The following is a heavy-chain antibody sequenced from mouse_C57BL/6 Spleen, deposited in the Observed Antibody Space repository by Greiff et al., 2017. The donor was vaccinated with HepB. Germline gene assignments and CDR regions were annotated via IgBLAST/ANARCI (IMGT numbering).Heavy chain of an antibody. CDR3: ARDKSWGAMDY. D-gene: IGHD4-1*01. J-gene: IGHJ4*01. CDR2: ISDGGSYT. Sequence: EVMLVESGGGLVKPGGSLKLSCAASGFTFSSYAMSWVRQTPKKRLEWVATISDGGSYTYYPDNVKGRFTISRDNAKNNLYLQMSHLKSEDTAMYYCARDKSWGAMDYWGQGTSVTVSS. V-gene: IGHV5-4*01. CDR1: GFTFSSYA.